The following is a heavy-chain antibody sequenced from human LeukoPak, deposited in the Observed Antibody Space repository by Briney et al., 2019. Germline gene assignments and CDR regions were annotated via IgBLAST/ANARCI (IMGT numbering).Heavy chain of an antibody. V-gene: IGHV1-2*07. D-gene: IGHD1-26*01. CDR1: GYTFTGYY. CDR2: INPNSGGT. J-gene: IGHJ4*02. CDR3: ARDQVVGATRIFDY. Sequence: ASVKVSCKASGYTFTGYYMHWVRQAPGQGLEWMGWINPNSGGTNYAHKFQGRVTMTRDTSISTAYMELSRLRSDDTAVYYCARDQVVGATRIFDYWGQGTLVTVSS.